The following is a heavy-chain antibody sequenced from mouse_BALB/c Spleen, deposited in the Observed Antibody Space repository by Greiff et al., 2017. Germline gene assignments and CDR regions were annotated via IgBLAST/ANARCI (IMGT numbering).Heavy chain of an antibody. CDR3: DRIRNYSALDY. J-gene: IGHJ2*01. CDR2: IWSGGST. Sequence: VQLQQSGPGLVQPSQSLSITCTVSGFSLTSYCVHWVRQSPGKGLEWLGVIWSGGSTDYNAAFISRRRISKDNSKSQVFFKMNSLHTNDTAIYYCDRIRNYSALDYWGQGTTLTVSS. V-gene: IGHV2-2*02. CDR1: GFSLTSYC. D-gene: IGHD2-1*01.